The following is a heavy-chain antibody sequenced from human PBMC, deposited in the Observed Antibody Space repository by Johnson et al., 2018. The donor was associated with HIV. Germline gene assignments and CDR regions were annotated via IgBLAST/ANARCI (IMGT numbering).Heavy chain of an antibody. Sequence: VQLVESGGGVVQPGRSLRLSCAASGFTFSSYAMHWVRQAPGKGLEWVSGINWNGGSTGYADSVKGRFTISRDNAKNSLYLQMTSLRAEDTALYYCARVIRGPHSGSYQGAFDIWGQGTMVTVSS. V-gene: IGHV3-20*04. CDR1: GFTFSSYA. CDR3: ARVIRGPHSGSYQGAFDI. D-gene: IGHD1-26*01. J-gene: IGHJ3*02. CDR2: INWNGGST.